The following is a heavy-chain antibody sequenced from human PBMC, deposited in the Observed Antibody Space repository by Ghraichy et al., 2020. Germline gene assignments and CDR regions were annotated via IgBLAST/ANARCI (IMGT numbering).Heavy chain of an antibody. CDR3: ARFSRNGYCSSTICYIWGKDVFYS. V-gene: IGHV4-59*08. CDR2: IYYSGST. D-gene: IGHD2-2*02. Sequence: SETLSLTCTVSGGSISSYYWSWIRQPPGKGLEWIGYIYYSGSTNYNPSLKSRVTISVDTSKNQFSLKLSSVTAADTAVYYCARFSRNGYCSSTICYIWGKDVFYSCGEGTMDTVSS. J-gene: IGHJ3*02. CDR1: GGSISSYY.